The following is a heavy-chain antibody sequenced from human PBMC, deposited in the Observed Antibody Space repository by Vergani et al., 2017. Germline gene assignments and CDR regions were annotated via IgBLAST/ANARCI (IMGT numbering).Heavy chain of an antibody. J-gene: IGHJ4*02. CDR2: ISGSGGST. CDR1: GFTFSSYA. Sequence: EVQLLESGGGLVQPGGSLRLSCAASGFTFSSYAMSWVRQAPGKGLEWVSAISGSGGSTYYADSVKGRFTISRDNSKNTLYLQMNSLRAEDTAVYYCAKERLWGGNLLGNIDYWGQGTLVTVSS. CDR3: AKERLWGGNLLGNIDY. D-gene: IGHD3-3*01. V-gene: IGHV3-23*01.